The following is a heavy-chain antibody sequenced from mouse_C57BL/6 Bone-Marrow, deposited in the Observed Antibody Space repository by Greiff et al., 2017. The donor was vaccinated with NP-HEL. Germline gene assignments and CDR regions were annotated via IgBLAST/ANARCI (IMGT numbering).Heavy chain of an antibody. Sequence: EVQRVESGGDLVKPGGSLKLSCAASGFTFSSYGMSWVRQTPDKRLEWVATISSGGSYTYYPDSVKGRFTISRDNAKNTLYLQMSSLKSEDTAMYYCARGDYYGSTWFAYWGQGTLVTVSA. V-gene: IGHV5-6*01. J-gene: IGHJ3*01. D-gene: IGHD1-1*01. CDR3: ARGDYYGSTWFAY. CDR1: GFTFSSYG. CDR2: ISSGGSYT.